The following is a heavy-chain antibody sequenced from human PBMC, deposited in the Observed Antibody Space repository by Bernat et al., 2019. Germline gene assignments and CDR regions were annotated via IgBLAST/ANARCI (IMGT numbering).Heavy chain of an antibody. CDR2: INAGNGNT. CDR1: GYTFTSYA. CDR3: ASDGAVRYLDL. V-gene: IGHV1-3*01. Sequence: QVQLVQSGAEVKKPGASVKVSCKASGYTFTSYAMHLVRQAPGQRLEWMGWINAGNGNTKYSQKFQSRVTITRDTSAGTAYMELSSMRSEDTAVYYCASDGAVRYLDLWGRGTLVTVSS. D-gene: IGHD2-8*01. J-gene: IGHJ2*01.